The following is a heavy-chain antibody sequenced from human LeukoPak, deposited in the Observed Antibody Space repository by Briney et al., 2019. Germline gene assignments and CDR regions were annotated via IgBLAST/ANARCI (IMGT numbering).Heavy chain of an antibody. J-gene: IGHJ5*02. D-gene: IGHD6-13*01. Sequence: GGSLRLSCAAAGFTFSSYGMSWGRQAPAKGLEWVSAVSGSGGNTYYAESVKGRFTMSRDRSKNTLELQMNSLRAEDTAVYYCAKGGSSSYVPLAPWGQGTLVTVSS. CDR1: GFTFSSYG. CDR3: AKGGSSSYVPLAP. V-gene: IGHV3-23*01. CDR2: VSGSGGNT.